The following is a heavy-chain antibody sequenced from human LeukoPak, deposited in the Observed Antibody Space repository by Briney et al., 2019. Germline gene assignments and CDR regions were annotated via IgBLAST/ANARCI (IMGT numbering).Heavy chain of an antibody. CDR2: INHSGST. V-gene: IGHV4-34*01. Sequence: SETLSLTCAVYGGSFSDYYWSWIRQPPGKGLEWIGEINHSGSTNYNPSLKSRVTISVDTSKNQFSLKLSSVTAADTAVYYCARGPITTGAFDIWGQGTMVTVSS. CDR1: GGSFSDYY. J-gene: IGHJ3*02. CDR3: ARGPITTGAFDI. D-gene: IGHD3-22*01.